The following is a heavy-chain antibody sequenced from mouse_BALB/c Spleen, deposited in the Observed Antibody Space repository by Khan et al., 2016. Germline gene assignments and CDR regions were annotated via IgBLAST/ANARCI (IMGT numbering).Heavy chain of an antibody. V-gene: IGHV3-5*02. Sequence: EVELVESGPGLVKPSQTVSLTCTVTGISITTGNYRWGWIRQFPGNKLEWIGYIYYSGTITYNPSLTSRTTITRDTSKNQFFLEMNSLTAEDTATYYCARDGGYDGYFDYWGQGTTLTVSS. D-gene: IGHD2-14*01. CDR3: ARDGGYDGYFDY. CDR2: IYYSGTI. J-gene: IGHJ2*01. CDR1: GISITTGNYR.